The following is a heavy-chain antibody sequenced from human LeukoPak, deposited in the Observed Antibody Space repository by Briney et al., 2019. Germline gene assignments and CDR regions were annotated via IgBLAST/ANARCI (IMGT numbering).Heavy chain of an antibody. CDR1: GFTFSSYA. CDR2: ISGSGGST. Sequence: GGPLRLSCAASGFTFSSYAMSWVRQAPGKGLEWVSAISGSGGSTYYADSVKGRFTISRDNSKNTLYLQMNSLRAEDTAVYYCAKWVVAASSNWFDPWGQGTLVTASS. CDR3: AKWVVAASSNWFDP. D-gene: IGHD2-15*01. J-gene: IGHJ5*02. V-gene: IGHV3-23*01.